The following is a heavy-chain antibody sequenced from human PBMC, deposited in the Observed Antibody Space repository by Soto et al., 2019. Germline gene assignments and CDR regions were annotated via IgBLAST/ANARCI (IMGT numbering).Heavy chain of an antibody. CDR3: ARDRAMATMTFDS. CDR1: GFAFSDYY. D-gene: IGHD2-21*02. CDR2: VNPEGTSV. V-gene: IGHV3-11*01. Sequence: RRLSCEASGFAFSDYYMAWIRQRPGEGPQWIAFVNPEGTSVFYPDSVKGRFTIARENARNSLSLHMTSLRVEDTATYYCARDRAMATMTFDSWGQGSQVTVSS. J-gene: IGHJ4*02.